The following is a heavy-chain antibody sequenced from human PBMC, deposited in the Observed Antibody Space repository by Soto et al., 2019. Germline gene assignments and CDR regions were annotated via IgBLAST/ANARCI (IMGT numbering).Heavy chain of an antibody. D-gene: IGHD3-9*01. CDR2: IYYSGST. CDR1: GGSISSYY. J-gene: IGHJ6*02. V-gene: IGHV4-59*08. CDR3: ARGWYYDILTGYKDYYGMDV. Sequence: PSETLSLTCTVSGGSISSYYWSWIRQPPGKGLEWIGYIYYSGSTNYNPSLKSRVTISVDTSKNQFSLKLSSVTAADTAVYYCARGWYYDILTGYKDYYGMDVWGQGTTVTSP.